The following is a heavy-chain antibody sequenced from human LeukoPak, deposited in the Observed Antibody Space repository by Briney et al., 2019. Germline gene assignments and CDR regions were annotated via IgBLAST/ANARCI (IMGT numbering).Heavy chain of an antibody. V-gene: IGHV4-34*01. CDR1: GGSFSGYY. CDR3: ARRRKTRNNWFDP. Sequence: SETLPLTCAVYGGSFSGYYWSWIRQPPGKGLEWIGEINHSGSTNYNPSLKSRVTISVDTSKNQFSLKLSSVTAADTAVYYCARRRKTRNNWFDPWGQGTLVTVSS. J-gene: IGHJ5*02. D-gene: IGHD1-14*01. CDR2: INHSGST.